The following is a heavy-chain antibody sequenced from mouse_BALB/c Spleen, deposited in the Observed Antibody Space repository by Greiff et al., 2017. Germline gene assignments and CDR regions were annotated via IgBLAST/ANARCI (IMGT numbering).Heavy chain of an antibody. J-gene: IGHJ2*01. CDR3: APFITTVGEGY. D-gene: IGHD1-1*01. Sequence: EVQLQQSGAELVKPGASVKLSCTASGFNIKDTYMHWVKQRPEQGLEWIGRIDPANGNTKYDPKFQGKATITADTSSNTAYLQLSSLTSEDTAVYYCAPFITTVGEGYWGQGTTLTVSS. CDR2: IDPANGNT. V-gene: IGHV14-3*02. CDR1: GFNIKDTY.